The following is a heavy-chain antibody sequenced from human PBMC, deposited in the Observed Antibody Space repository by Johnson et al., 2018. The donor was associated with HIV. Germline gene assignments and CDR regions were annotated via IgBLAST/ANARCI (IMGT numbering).Heavy chain of an antibody. Sequence: QVLLVESGGGVVQPGGSLRLSCAASGFTFSSYGMHWVRQAPGKGLEWVAFIRYDGSNKYYADSVKGRFTISRDNSKNTLYLQMNSLRAEDTAVYYCAKDASYSSGWYYAFDIWGQGTMVTVSS. CDR3: AKDASYSSGWYYAFDI. CDR1: GFTFSSYG. CDR2: IRYDGSNK. D-gene: IGHD6-19*01. V-gene: IGHV3-30*02. J-gene: IGHJ3*02.